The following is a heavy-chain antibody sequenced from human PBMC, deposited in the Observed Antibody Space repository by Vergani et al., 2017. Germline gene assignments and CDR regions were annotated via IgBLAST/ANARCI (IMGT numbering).Heavy chain of an antibody. CDR2: IRYDGSNK. Sequence: QVQLVESGGGVVQPGRSLRLSCAASGFRFSSYGMNWVRQAPGKGLEWVAVIRYDGSNKYYADSVKGRFTISRDNSKNTLYLQMNSLRAEDTAVYYCARESPYYDSSGYADYWGQGTLVTVSS. D-gene: IGHD3-22*01. CDR3: ARESPYYDSSGYADY. J-gene: IGHJ4*02. CDR1: GFRFSSYG. V-gene: IGHV3-33*01.